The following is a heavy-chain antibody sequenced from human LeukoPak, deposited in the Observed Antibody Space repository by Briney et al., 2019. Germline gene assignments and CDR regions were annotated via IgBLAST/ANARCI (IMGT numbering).Heavy chain of an antibody. V-gene: IGHV1-8*01. D-gene: IGHD6-13*01. CDR3: ARGLQQDGSSSWYDWFDP. CDR2: MNPNSGNT. Sequence: ASVKVSCKASGYTFTSYDVNWVRQATGQGLEWMGWMNPNSGNTGYAQKFQGRVTMTRNTSISTAYMELSSLRSEDTAVYYCARGLQQDGSSSWYDWFDPWGQGTLVTASS. CDR1: GYTFTSYD. J-gene: IGHJ5*02.